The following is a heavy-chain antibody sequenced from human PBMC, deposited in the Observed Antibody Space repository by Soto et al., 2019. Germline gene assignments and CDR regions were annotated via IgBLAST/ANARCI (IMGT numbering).Heavy chain of an antibody. D-gene: IGHD2-2*01. V-gene: IGHV3-21*01. CDR2: ISSSSSYI. Sequence: GGSLRLSCAASGFTFSSYSMNWVRQAPGKGLEWVSSISSSSSYIYYADSVKGRFTISRDNAKNSLYLQMNSLRAEDTAVYYCARDLYEVGYCSSTSCPETYYFDYWGQGTLVTVSS. J-gene: IGHJ4*02. CDR3: ARDLYEVGYCSSTSCPETYYFDY. CDR1: GFTFSSYS.